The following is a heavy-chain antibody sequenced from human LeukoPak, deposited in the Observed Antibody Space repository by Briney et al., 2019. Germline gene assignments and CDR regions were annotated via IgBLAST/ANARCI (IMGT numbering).Heavy chain of an antibody. CDR2: ISGSGSHT. CDR1: GFTFNTYS. V-gene: IGHV3-11*06. Sequence: GGSLRLSCAASGFTFNTYSMSWIRQAPGKGLEWVSYISGSGSHTTYADSVRGRFTISRDNAKNSLSLQVNSLRADDTAVYYCARVGSTVAAGTPDYWGQGTLVTVSS. D-gene: IGHD6-13*01. J-gene: IGHJ4*02. CDR3: ARVGSTVAAGTPDY.